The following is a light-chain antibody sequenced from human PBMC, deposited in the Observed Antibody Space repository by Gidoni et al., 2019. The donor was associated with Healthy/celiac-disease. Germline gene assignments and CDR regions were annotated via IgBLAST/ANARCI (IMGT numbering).Light chain of an antibody. CDR2: KDS. J-gene: IGLJ2*01. V-gene: IGLV3-25*03. CDR1: ALPKQY. CDR3: QSADSSGTSLV. Sequence: SYELTQPPSVSVSPGQTARITCSGDALPKQYAYWYQQKPGQAPVLVIYKDSERPSGNPERFSGSSSGTTVTLTISGVQAEDEADYYCQSADSSGTSLVFGGGTKLTVL.